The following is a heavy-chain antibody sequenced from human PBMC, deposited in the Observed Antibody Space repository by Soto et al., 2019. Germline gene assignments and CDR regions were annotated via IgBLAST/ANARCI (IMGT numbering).Heavy chain of an antibody. CDR2: IRSKAYGGTT. V-gene: IGHV3-49*03. CDR3: TRDPEYSSSSDHYGMDV. Sequence: GGSLRLSCTASGFTFGDYAMSWFRQAPGKGLEWVGFIRSKAYGGTTEYAASVKGRFTISRDDSKSIAYLQMNSLKTEDTAVYYCTRDPEYSSSSDHYGMDVWGQGTTVTVSS. J-gene: IGHJ6*02. CDR1: GFTFGDYA. D-gene: IGHD6-6*01.